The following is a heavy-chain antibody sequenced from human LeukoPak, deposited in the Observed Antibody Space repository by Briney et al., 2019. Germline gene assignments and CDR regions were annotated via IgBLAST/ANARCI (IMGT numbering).Heavy chain of an antibody. CDR1: GFTVSSSY. CDR3: ARVQAVFQNFDY. Sequence: GGSLRLSCAASGFTVSSSYISWVRQAPGKGLEWVPVTYSGGNTYYADSVKGRFTISRDKSKNTLYLQMNSLRAEDTAVYHCARVQAVFQNFDYWGQGTLVTVSS. J-gene: IGHJ4*02. CDR2: TYSGGNT. V-gene: IGHV3-66*01.